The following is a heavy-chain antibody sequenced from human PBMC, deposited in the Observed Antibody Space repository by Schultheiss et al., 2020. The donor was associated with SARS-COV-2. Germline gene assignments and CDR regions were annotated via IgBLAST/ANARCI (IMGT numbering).Heavy chain of an antibody. J-gene: IGHJ3*02. CDR3: ARARTILGAFDI. V-gene: IGHV1-46*04. CDR1: GYTFTSYY. CDR2: INPSGGST. Sequence: ASVKVSCKASGYTFTSYYMHWVRQAPGQGLEWMGIINPSGGSTTYAQKLQGRVTMTRDTSISTAYMELSSLTSDDTAVYYCARARTILGAFDIWGQGTMVTVSS. D-gene: IGHD3-3*01.